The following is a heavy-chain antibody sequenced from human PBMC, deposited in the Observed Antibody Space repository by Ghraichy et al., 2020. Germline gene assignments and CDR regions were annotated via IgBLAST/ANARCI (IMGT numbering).Heavy chain of an antibody. V-gene: IGHV4-4*09. J-gene: IGHJ4*02. Sequence: SQTLSLTCTVSGGSISSYYWSWIRQPPGKGLEWIGYIYTSGSTNYNPSLKSRVTISVDTSKNQFSLKLSSVTAADTAVYYCARSITIFGVVIEYYFDYWGQGTLVTVSS. CDR1: GGSISSYY. D-gene: IGHD3-3*01. CDR2: IYTSGST. CDR3: ARSITIFGVVIEYYFDY.